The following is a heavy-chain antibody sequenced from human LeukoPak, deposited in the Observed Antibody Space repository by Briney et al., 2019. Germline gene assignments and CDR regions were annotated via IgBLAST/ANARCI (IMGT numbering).Heavy chain of an antibody. CDR1: GYTFTSYG. CDR2: INPNSGGT. J-gene: IGHJ6*03. CDR3: ARGGTLVPSYYYYYMDV. V-gene: IGHV1-2*02. D-gene: IGHD2-21*01. Sequence: ASVKVSCKASGYTFTSYGISWVRQAPGQGLERMGWINPNSGGTNYAQKFQGRVTMTRDTSISTAYMELSRLRSDDTAVYYCARGGTLVPSYYYYYMDVWGKGTTVTISS.